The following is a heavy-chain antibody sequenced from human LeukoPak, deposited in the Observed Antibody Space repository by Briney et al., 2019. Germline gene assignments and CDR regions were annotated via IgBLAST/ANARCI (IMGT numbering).Heavy chain of an antibody. CDR2: IGSSSNYM. CDR3: ASDLSYSRDDAFDL. Sequence: GALRLSCAASGFIFSRYSMNWVRQTPGRGLEGVASIGSSSNYMYYTDSVKGRFTISRDDAKDSLYLQMSSLRADDTAVYYCASDLSYSRDDAFDLWGQGTMVTVSS. CDR1: GFIFSRYS. D-gene: IGHD3-22*01. V-gene: IGHV3-21*01. J-gene: IGHJ3*01.